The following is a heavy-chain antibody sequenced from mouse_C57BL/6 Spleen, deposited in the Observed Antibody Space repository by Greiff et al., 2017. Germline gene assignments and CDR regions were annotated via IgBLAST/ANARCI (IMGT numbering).Heavy chain of an antibody. Sequence: QVQLKQSGPELVKPGASVKISCKASGYAFSSSWMNWVKQRPGKGLEWIGRIYPGDGDTNYNGKFKGKATLTADKSSSTAYMQLSSLTSEDSAVYFCAREDTYYSNTGGFAYWGQGTLVTVSA. CDR2: IYPGDGDT. V-gene: IGHV1-82*01. D-gene: IGHD2-5*01. CDR3: AREDTYYSNTGGFAY. J-gene: IGHJ3*01. CDR1: GYAFSSSW.